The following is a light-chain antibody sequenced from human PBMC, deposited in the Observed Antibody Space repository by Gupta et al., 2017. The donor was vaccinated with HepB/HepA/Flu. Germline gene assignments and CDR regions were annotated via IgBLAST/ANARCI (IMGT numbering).Light chain of an antibody. Sequence: DIKMPQPPSSLSAPVGDRATITCLASQTIRNDLNWYHQRPGEAPRCLISGASTLETGVPSRFSGSGFGTDFTLTISNLQPEDFGVYYCLQIDSFPWAFGQGTKVEIK. CDR3: LQIDSFPWA. CDR2: GAS. CDR1: QTIRND. J-gene: IGKJ1*01. V-gene: IGKV1-17*02.